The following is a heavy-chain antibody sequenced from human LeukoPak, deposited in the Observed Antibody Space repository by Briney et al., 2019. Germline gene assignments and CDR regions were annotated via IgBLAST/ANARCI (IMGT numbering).Heavy chain of an antibody. V-gene: IGHV3-21*06. CDR2: ISNSGSYV. D-gene: IGHD2-8*01. CDR1: GFTFSSYS. Sequence: GESLKISCAASGFTFSSYSMNWVRQAPGKGLEWVSSISNSGSYVYYADSVKGRFTISRDNAKNSLYVQMSSLRAEDTAVYYCARGDRLGYCTNGVCYPTDYWGQGTLVTVSS. J-gene: IGHJ4*02. CDR3: ARGDRLGYCTNGVCYPTDY.